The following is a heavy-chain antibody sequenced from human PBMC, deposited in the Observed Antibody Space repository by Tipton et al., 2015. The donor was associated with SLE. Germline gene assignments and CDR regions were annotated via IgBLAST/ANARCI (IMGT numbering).Heavy chain of an antibody. D-gene: IGHD3-3*01. CDR1: GFTFSSYS. Sequence: GSLRLSCAASGFTFSSYSMNWVRQAPGKGLEWVSYISSSGSTIYYADSVKGRFTISRDNAKNSLYLQMNSLRAEDTAVYYCATHYDFWSEFDYWGQGTLVTVSS. J-gene: IGHJ4*02. CDR2: ISSSGSTI. CDR3: ATHYDFWSEFDY. V-gene: IGHV3-48*04.